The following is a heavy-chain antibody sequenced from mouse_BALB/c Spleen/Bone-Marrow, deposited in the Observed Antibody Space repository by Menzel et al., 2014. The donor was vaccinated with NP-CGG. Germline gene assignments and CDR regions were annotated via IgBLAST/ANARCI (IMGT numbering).Heavy chain of an antibody. Sequence: EVKLMESGPELVKPGASVKISCKASGFTLTDYNMHWAKQSHGKSLEWIGYIYPYNGGICYNQKFNNKATLTVDNSSSTAYMELRSLTSEDSAVYYCARGIYYGSYDYAMDYWGQGTSVTVSS. CDR2: IYPYNGGI. J-gene: IGHJ4*01. CDR3: ARGIYYGSYDYAMDY. CDR1: GFTLTDYN. D-gene: IGHD2-1*01. V-gene: IGHV1S29*02.